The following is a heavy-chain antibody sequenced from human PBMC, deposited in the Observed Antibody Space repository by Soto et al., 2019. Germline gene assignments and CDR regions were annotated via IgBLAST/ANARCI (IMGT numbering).Heavy chain of an antibody. CDR1: GGSFSSSHYY. CDR3: TRRNSAVAETFDY. J-gene: IGHJ4*02. V-gene: IGHV4-39*01. D-gene: IGHD6-19*01. CDR2: FYYSGST. Sequence: QLQLQESGPGLVKPSETLSLTCTVSGGSFSSSHYYWAWIRQPPGKGLEWIGSFYYSGSTYYNPSLKSRVSISVETSKNQFSLKLCSVTAADTAVYYCTRRNSAVAETFDYWGQGTLVTVSS.